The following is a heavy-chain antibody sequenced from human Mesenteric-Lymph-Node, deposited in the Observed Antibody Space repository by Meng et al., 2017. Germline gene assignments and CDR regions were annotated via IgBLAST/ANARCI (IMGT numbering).Heavy chain of an antibody. CDR2: IHYSRSP. V-gene: IGHV4-61*01. J-gene: IGHJ4*02. CDR1: GDSVSTNYF. D-gene: IGHD6-19*01. CDR3: ARMIGSGPFDY. Sequence: QGQLQGSGPGLVKPSQPLSLTCTVSGDSVSTNYFWSWLRQSPGKGLELIGYIHYSRSPDYNPSLKSRVTISIDTSKNQFSLNLNSVTTTDTAVYYCARMIGSGPFDYWGQGTLVTVSS.